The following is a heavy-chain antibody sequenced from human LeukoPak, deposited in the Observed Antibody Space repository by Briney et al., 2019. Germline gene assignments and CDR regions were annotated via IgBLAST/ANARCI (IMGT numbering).Heavy chain of an antibody. CDR1: GGSISSYY. Sequence: SETLSLTCTVSGGSISSYYWGWIRQPAGKGLEWIGRIYSSGSTNYNPSLKSRVTMSVDTSKNQFSLKLSSVTAADTAVYYCARSRSWIQLWNTFFDYWGQGTLVTVSS. CDR3: ARSRSWIQLWNTFFDY. CDR2: IYSSGST. V-gene: IGHV4-4*07. D-gene: IGHD5-18*01. J-gene: IGHJ4*02.